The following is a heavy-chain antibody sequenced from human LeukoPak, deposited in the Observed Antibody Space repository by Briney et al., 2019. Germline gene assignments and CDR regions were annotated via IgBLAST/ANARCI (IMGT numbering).Heavy chain of an antibody. CDR3: AKDYVSGDGYWDFDY. CDR1: GFTFSSYA. D-gene: IGHD5-24*01. Sequence: GRSLRLSCAASGFTFSSYAMHWVRQAPGKGLEWVAVISYDGSNKYYADSVKGRFTISRGNSKNTVSLEMNSLRVEDTAIYYCAKDYVSGDGYWDFDYWGQGTLVTVSS. J-gene: IGHJ4*02. CDR2: ISYDGSNK. V-gene: IGHV3-30*07.